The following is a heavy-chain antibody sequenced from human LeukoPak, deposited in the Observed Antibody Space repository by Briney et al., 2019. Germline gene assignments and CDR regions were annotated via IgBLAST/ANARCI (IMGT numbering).Heavy chain of an antibody. CDR1: GFTFNIYA. D-gene: IGHD6-13*01. CDR3: AKDRRIAAAYLFDY. V-gene: IGHV3-23*01. Sequence: GGSLRLSCAASGFTFNIYAMSWVRQAPGKGLEWVAGISGSGGSTGYADSVKGRFTISRDNSKNTLYLHMNSLRAEDTAVYYCAKDRRIAAAYLFDYWGQGTLVSASS. CDR2: ISGSGGST. J-gene: IGHJ4*02.